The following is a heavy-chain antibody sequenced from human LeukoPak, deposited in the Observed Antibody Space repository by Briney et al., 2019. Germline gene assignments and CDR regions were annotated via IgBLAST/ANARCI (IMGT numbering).Heavy chain of an antibody. V-gene: IGHV4-59*01. Sequence: PSETLSLTCTVSGGSISSYYWSWIRQPPGKGLEWIGYIYYSGSTNYNPSLKSRVTISVDTSKSQFSLKLSSVTAADTAVYYCASLPSRYCSSTSCYPYYFDYWGQGTLVTVSS. CDR2: IYYSGST. CDR1: GGSISSYY. J-gene: IGHJ4*02. D-gene: IGHD2-2*01. CDR3: ASLPSRYCSSTSCYPYYFDY.